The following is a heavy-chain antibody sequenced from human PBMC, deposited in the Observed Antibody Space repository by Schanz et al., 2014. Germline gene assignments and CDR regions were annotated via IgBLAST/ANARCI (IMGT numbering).Heavy chain of an antibody. CDR2: ISSDETVT. V-gene: IGHV3-30*18. D-gene: IGHD3-16*01. CDR1: GFTFSRYG. CDR3: AKIGYGGLLNYYIDH. J-gene: IGHJ4*02. Sequence: VQLVESGGGVVQPGGSLRLSCAASGFTFSRYGMHWVRQAPGKGLEWVAVISSDETVTYYVDSVKGRFTISRDNSKNTLYLQMSSLKTEDTAVYYCAKIGYGGLLNYYIDHWGQGTLVTVSS.